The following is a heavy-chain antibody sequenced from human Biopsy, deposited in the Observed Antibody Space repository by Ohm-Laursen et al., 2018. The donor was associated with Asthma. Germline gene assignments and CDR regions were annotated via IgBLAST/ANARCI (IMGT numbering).Heavy chain of an antibody. CDR2: FDIEDGEA. Sequence: GASVKVSCKVSGDTLTERSIHWVRQAPGKGLEWMGGFDIEDGEASYAQKFKGRVTLTEDPSTDPVYMEVSSLRSDDTAVYYCATDLWNPQKDCDYWGQGTLVTVSS. CDR3: ATDLWNPQKDCDY. D-gene: IGHD1-1*01. J-gene: IGHJ4*02. CDR1: GDTLTERS. V-gene: IGHV1-24*01.